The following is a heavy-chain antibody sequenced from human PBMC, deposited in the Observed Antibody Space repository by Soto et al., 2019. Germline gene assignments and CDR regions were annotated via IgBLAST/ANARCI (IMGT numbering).Heavy chain of an antibody. Sequence: ASVKVSCKASGYTFTGYYMHWVRQAPGQGLEWMGWINPNSGGTNYAQKFQGRVTMTRDTSISTAYMELSRLRSDDTAVYYCARSEPTIFGVVIIGFFDYWGQGTLVTVSS. CDR2: INPNSGGT. CDR3: ARSEPTIFGVVIIGFFDY. CDR1: GYTFTGYY. D-gene: IGHD3-3*01. V-gene: IGHV1-2*02. J-gene: IGHJ4*02.